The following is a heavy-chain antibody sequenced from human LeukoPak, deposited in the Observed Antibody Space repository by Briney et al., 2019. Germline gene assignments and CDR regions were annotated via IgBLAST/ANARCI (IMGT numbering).Heavy chain of an antibody. D-gene: IGHD3-10*01. CDR3: ASYDGSGSYFDY. V-gene: IGHV3-30*04. Sequence: PGGSLRLSCEASGFAFSSYAMHWVRQGPGKGLEWLAVVSAHGLDKFYADSVKGRFTISKDTSKNTLSLQMNSLGGDDTGVYYCASYDGSGSYFDYWGQGTLVTVSS. J-gene: IGHJ4*02. CDR2: VSAHGLDK. CDR1: GFAFSSYA.